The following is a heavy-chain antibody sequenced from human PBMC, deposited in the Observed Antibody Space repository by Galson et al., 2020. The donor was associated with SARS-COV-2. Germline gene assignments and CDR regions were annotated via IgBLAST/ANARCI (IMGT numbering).Heavy chain of an antibody. J-gene: IGHJ4*02. CDR1: GFTVSSDH. Sequence: GESLKISCAASGFTVSSDHMNGVRQAPGKGLEWVSVVYSSDTTYYADSVKGRFTLSRDTSRNVLYLVMNSLTVEDTAMYYCARVGYNLRYFDSWGQGTLVTVSS. CDR3: ARVGYNLRYFDS. V-gene: IGHV3-66*02. CDR2: VYSSDTT. D-gene: IGHD5-12*01.